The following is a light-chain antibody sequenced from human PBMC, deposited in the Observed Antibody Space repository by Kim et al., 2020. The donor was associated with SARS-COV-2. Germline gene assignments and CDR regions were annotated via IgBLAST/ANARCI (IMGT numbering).Light chain of an antibody. CDR1: QGIIND. Sequence: SASVGDRVPITCRASQGIINDLGWYQHNPGEAPRLLIYAAHSLQSGVPSRFSGSGSGTDFTLIISSLQPEDFGTYFCLQDYNFPYTFGQGTKLEI. CDR2: AAH. J-gene: IGKJ2*01. CDR3: LQDYNFPYT. V-gene: IGKV1-6*01.